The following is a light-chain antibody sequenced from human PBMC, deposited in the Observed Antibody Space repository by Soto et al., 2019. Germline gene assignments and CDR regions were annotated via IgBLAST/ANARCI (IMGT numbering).Light chain of an antibody. CDR1: SSDVGAYNY. Sequence: QSALTQPPSASGSPGQSVTISCTGTSSDVGAYNYVSWYQQHAGKAPKLGIYEVTKRPSGVPDRVSGTKSANTAYLTVSGLQAEDEADYYCISFASSNTWVFGGGTKVTVL. CDR3: ISFASSNTWV. CDR2: EVT. V-gene: IGLV2-8*01. J-gene: IGLJ3*02.